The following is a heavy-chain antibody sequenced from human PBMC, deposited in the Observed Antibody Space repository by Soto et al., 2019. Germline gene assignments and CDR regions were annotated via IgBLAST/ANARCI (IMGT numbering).Heavy chain of an antibody. Sequence: EVQLVESGGGLVQPGRSLRLSCAASGFTFDDYAMHWVRQAPGKGLEWVSGISWNSGSRGYADSVKGRFTISRDNAKNSLYLQMNSLRAEDTALYYCAKGVDCSSTSCYLDYWGQGTLVTVSS. CDR1: GFTFDDYA. V-gene: IGHV3-9*01. J-gene: IGHJ4*02. D-gene: IGHD2-2*01. CDR3: AKGVDCSSTSCYLDY. CDR2: ISWNSGSR.